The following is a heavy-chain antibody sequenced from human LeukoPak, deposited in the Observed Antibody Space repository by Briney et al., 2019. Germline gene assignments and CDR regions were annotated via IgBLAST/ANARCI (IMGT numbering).Heavy chain of an antibody. J-gene: IGHJ4*02. CDR3: ARVGGTTVTTRYFDY. D-gene: IGHD4-17*01. CDR2: INPNSGGT. V-gene: IGHV1-2*02. CDR1: GYTFTGYY. Sequence: ASVKVSCKASGYTFTGYYMHWVRQAPGQGLEWMGWINPNSGGTNYAQKFQGRVTMTRDTSISTAYMELSRLRSDDTAVYYCARVGGTTVTTRYFDYWGQGTLVTVSS.